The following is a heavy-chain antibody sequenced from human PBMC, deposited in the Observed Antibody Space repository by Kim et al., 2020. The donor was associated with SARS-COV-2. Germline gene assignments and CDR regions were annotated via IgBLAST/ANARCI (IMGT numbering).Heavy chain of an antibody. CDR1: GFTFSSYA. V-gene: IGHV3-23*01. J-gene: IGHJ4*02. CDR3: AKDRRVGYYYGSGSPFDY. CDR2: ISGSGGST. D-gene: IGHD3-10*01. Sequence: GGSLRLSCAASGFTFSSYAMSWVRQAPGKGLEWVSAISGSGGSTYYSDPVKGRFTISRDNSKNTLYLQMNSLRAEDTAVYYCAKDRRVGYYYGSGSPFDYWGQGTLVTVSS.